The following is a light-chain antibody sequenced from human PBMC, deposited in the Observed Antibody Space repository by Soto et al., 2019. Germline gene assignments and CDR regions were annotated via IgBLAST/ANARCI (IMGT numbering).Light chain of an antibody. J-gene: IGLJ3*02. CDR2: LEGSGSY. CDR1: SGHSSYI. CDR3: ETWDSNIHWV. Sequence: QSVLTQSSSASASLGSSVKLTCTLSSGHSSYIIAWHQQQPGKAPRYLMKLEGSGSYNKGSGVPDRCSGSSSGADRYLTISNLQFEDEADYYCETWDSNIHWVFGGGTKLTVL. V-gene: IGLV4-60*02.